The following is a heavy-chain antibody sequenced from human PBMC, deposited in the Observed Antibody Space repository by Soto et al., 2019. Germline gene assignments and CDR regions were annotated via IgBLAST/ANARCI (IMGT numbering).Heavy chain of an antibody. Sequence: PGESLKISCKGSGYSFTSYWIGWVRQMPGKGLEWMGIIYPGDSDTRYSPSFQGQVTTSADKSISTAYLQWSSLKASDTAMYYCARQGVHSSGNYYYGMDVWGQGTTVTVSS. CDR3: ARQGVHSSGNYYYGMDV. CDR1: GYSFTSYW. V-gene: IGHV5-51*01. D-gene: IGHD6-19*01. J-gene: IGHJ6*02. CDR2: IYPGDSDT.